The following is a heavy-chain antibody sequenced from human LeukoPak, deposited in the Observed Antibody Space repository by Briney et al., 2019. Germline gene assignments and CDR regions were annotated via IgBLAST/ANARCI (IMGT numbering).Heavy chain of an antibody. CDR3: VREYTTSSRRYFDY. V-gene: IGHV3-74*01. CDR1: GFTFSNYW. CDR2: INIDGSST. J-gene: IGHJ4*02. D-gene: IGHD6-6*01. Sequence: GGSLRLSCAASGFTFSNYWMHWVRQPPGKGLVWVSRINIDGSSTNYADSVKGCFTVSRDNAKNTLFLQMNGLRVDDTATYYCVREYTTSSRRYFDYWGQGDLVTVSA.